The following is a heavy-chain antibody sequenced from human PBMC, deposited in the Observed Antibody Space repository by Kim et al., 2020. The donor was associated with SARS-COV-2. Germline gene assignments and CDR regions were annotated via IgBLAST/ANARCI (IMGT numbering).Heavy chain of an antibody. D-gene: IGHD3-22*01. CDR3: ARGYYDSSLNAFDI. J-gene: IGHJ3*02. V-gene: IGHV5-51*01. Sequence: SPSFQGQVTISADKSISTAYLQWSGLKASDTAMYYCARGYYDSSLNAFDIWGQGTMVTVSS.